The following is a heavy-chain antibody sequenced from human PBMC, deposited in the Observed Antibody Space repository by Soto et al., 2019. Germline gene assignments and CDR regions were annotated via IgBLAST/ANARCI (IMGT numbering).Heavy chain of an antibody. Sequence: EVHLLESGGVLVQPGESLRLSCETSGFTFSNCVMTWVRQAPGKGLERVSVTTKTGDTDYADSVKGRFTISRDNSKNTVYLQMNSLRAEDTAVYYCAKSLLNGRWYAADWGQGTLVTVSS. J-gene: IGHJ4*02. D-gene: IGHD6-13*01. CDR3: AKSLLNGRWYAAD. CDR1: GFTFSNCV. V-gene: IGHV3-23*01. CDR2: TTKTGDT.